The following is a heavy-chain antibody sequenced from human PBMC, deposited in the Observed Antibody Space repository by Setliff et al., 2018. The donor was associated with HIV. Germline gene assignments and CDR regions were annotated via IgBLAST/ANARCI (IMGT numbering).Heavy chain of an antibody. D-gene: IGHD3-10*01. CDR3: ARGGREYGVNYYYYYMDV. CDR1: GFSISNGYYY. V-gene: IGHV4-61*09. Sequence: SETLSLTCTVSGFSISNGYYYWGWIRQPAGKGLEWIGHIYTSGSTKYNPSINSRVTISVDTSKNQFYLKLSSVTAAATAVYYCARGGREYGVNYYYYYMDVWGKGTTVTVSS. J-gene: IGHJ6*03. CDR2: IYTSGST.